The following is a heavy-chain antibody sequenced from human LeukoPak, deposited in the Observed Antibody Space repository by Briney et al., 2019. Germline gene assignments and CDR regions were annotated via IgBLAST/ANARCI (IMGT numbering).Heavy chain of an antibody. Sequence: SETLSLTCTVSGGFISSYYWSWIRQPAGRGLEWIGYIYTSGSTNYNPYLKSRVTISVDPSKNQFSLKLSSVTAADTAVYYCARRLCSGGSCFAGSSWFDPWGQGTLVTVSS. D-gene: IGHD2-15*01. CDR2: IYTSGST. J-gene: IGHJ5*02. CDR3: ARRLCSGGSCFAGSSWFDP. V-gene: IGHV4-4*09. CDR1: GGFISSYY.